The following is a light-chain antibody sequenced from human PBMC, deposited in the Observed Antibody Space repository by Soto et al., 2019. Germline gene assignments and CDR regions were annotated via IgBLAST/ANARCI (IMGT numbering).Light chain of an antibody. CDR1: QSISSY. CDR2: AAS. V-gene: IGKV1-39*01. Sequence: DIQMTQSPSSLSASVRDRVTITCRASQSISSYLNWYQQIPGKAPKLLIYAASRLQSGVPSRFSGSGSGTDFTLTISSLQPEDFASYFCQQSYSIPFTFGPGTKVDIK. J-gene: IGKJ3*01. CDR3: QQSYSIPFT.